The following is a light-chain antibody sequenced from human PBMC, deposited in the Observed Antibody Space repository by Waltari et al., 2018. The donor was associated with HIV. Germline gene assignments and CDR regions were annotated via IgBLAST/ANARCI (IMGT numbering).Light chain of an antibody. J-gene: IGKJ1*01. V-gene: IGKV1-NL1*01. CDR2: AVS. CDR1: QGIGNF. CDR3: QQYFDVPVT. Sequence: DIQMSQSPSSLSASVGDRVTITCRASQGIGNFLAWYQQKPGGALKLLLTAVSTLETGVPSRFSGSASGTAFTLTINSLQPEDFGTYYCQQYFDVPVTFGQGTKVEIK.